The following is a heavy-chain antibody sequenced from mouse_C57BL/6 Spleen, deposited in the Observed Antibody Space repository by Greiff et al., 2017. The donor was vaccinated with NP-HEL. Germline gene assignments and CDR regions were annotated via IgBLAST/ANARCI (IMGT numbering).Heavy chain of an antibody. CDR2: IDPSDSYT. CDR3: ARSGDGDYFDY. V-gene: IGHV1-69*01. D-gene: IGHD3-3*01. CDR1: GYTFTSYW. J-gene: IGHJ2*01. Sequence: VQLQQSGAELVMPGASVKLSCKASGYTFTSYWMHWVKQRPGQGLEWIGEIDPSDSYTNYNQKFKGKSTLTVDKSSSTAYMQLSSLTSEDSAVYYCARSGDGDYFDYWGQGTTLTVSS.